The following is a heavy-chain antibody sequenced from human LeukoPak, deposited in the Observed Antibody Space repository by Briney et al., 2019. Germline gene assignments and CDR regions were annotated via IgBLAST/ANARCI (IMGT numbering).Heavy chain of an antibody. CDR1: GFTFSSYS. CDR3: ARDRRTPLDNQGAFDI. Sequence: GGSLRLSCAASGFTFSSYSTNWVRRAPGKGLEWVSSISSSNYIYYADSVKGRFTISRDNAKNSLYLQMNSLRAEDTAVYYCARDRRTPLDNQGAFDIWGQGTMVTVSS. V-gene: IGHV3-21*01. D-gene: IGHD1-1*01. J-gene: IGHJ3*02. CDR2: ISSSNYI.